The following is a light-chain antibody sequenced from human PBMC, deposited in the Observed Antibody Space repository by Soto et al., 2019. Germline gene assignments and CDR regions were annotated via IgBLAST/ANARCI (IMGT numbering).Light chain of an antibody. CDR1: QIISSR. Sequence: DIQMTQSPSILSASVGDRVTITCRASQIISSRLAWYQQKPGKAPKLLFYDAYNLESGVPSRFSGSGSGTEFTLTISSLQPDDFATYYCQQYNSYSLTFGGGTKVEIK. CDR2: DAY. J-gene: IGKJ4*01. V-gene: IGKV1-5*01. CDR3: QQYNSYSLT.